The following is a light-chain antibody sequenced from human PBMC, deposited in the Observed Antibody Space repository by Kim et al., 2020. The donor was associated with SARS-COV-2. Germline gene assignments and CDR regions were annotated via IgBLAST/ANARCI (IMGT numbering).Light chain of an antibody. Sequence: SSELTQDPAVSVALGQTVRITCQGDSLRSYYASWYQQRPGQAPVLVIYAKNNRPSGIPDRFSGSSAGNTASLTITGAQAEDEADYYCNSQDSSGTSYVFGTGTKVTVL. CDR3: NSQDSSGTSYV. CDR2: AKN. J-gene: IGLJ1*01. V-gene: IGLV3-19*01. CDR1: SLRSYY.